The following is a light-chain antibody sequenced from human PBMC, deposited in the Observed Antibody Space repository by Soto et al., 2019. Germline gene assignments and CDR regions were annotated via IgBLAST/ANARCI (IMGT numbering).Light chain of an antibody. Sequence: EIVLTQSPGTLSLSPGERATLSCRASQSVSSSYLAWYQQKPGQAPRLLIYGASSRATGIPDRFSGSGSGRHFSITISRLETEDFSVYYCQQYGSSPWFTFGQGTKLEIK. J-gene: IGKJ2*01. CDR2: GAS. CDR3: QQYGSSPWFT. CDR1: QSVSSSY. V-gene: IGKV3-20*01.